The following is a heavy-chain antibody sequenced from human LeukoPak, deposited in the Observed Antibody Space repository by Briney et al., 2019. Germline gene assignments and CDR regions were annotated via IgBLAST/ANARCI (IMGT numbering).Heavy chain of an antibody. Sequence: GGSLRLSCAASGFTFSSYAMHWVRQAPGKGLEWVAVISYDGSNKYYADSVKGRFTISRDNSKNTLYLQMNSLRAEDTAVYYCARNGEVLSGVAATPTAYFDYWGQGTLVTVSS. V-gene: IGHV3-30-3*01. CDR2: ISYDGSNK. CDR3: ARNGEVLSGVAATPTAYFDY. D-gene: IGHD2-15*01. CDR1: GFTFSSYA. J-gene: IGHJ4*02.